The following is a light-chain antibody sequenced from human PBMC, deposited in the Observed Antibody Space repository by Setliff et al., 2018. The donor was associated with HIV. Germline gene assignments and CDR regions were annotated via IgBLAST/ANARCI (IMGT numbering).Light chain of an antibody. CDR3: SSYTSSSTPWV. Sequence: LTQPASVSGSPGRSITISCTGTSSDVGGYNYVSWYQQHPGKAPKLMIYDVSKRPSGVSNRFSGSKSDNTASLTISGLQAEDEADYYCSSYTSSSTPWVFGTGTKVTVL. J-gene: IGLJ1*01. CDR1: SSDVGGYNY. CDR2: DVS. V-gene: IGLV2-14*01.